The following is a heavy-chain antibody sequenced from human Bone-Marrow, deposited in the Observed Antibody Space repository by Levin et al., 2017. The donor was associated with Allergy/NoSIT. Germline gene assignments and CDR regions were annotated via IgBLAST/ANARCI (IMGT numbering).Heavy chain of an antibody. V-gene: IGHV3-23*01. CDR1: GFNFKTYA. Sequence: SCTASGFNFKTYAMSWVRQAPGKGLEWISGISGSGSGTYYAASVKGRLTISRDNSMNTVYVQMNSLRDEDTAVYYCAKHRLTDYYGSGSYGPLDSWGQGTLVTVSS. CDR3: AKHRLTDYYGSGSYGPLDS. D-gene: IGHD3-10*01. CDR2: ISGSGSGT. J-gene: IGHJ4*02.